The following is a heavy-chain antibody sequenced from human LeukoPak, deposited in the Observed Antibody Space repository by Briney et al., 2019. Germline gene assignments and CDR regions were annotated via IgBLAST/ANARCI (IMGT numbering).Heavy chain of an antibody. D-gene: IGHD6-6*01. Sequence: SETLSLNCTVSGGSISSSSYYWGWIRQAPGRGLEWIGSSYYLGITYYNPSLNGRVTISVDTSNNLFSLRVSSVTAADTAVYYCARLFQYSSSSRYFQHWGQGTVITVSS. CDR1: GGSISSSSYY. CDR2: SYYLGIT. J-gene: IGHJ1*01. V-gene: IGHV4-39*01. CDR3: ARLFQYSSSSRYFQH.